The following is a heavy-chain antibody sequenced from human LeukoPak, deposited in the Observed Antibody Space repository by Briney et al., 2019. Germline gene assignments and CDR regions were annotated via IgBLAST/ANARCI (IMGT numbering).Heavy chain of an antibody. CDR2: FYSGGSS. Sequence: GGSLILSCAASGFTVRSIYMTWVRQAPGPGLGLDSSFYSGGSSYNAYSVKGRFIISRDSSTDTLYLQMNSLRVEDTAVYFCARDRGYGYGFFDYWGQGTLVTVSS. CDR3: ARDRGYGYGFFDY. J-gene: IGHJ4*02. V-gene: IGHV3-53*01. D-gene: IGHD5-18*01. CDR1: GFTVRSIY.